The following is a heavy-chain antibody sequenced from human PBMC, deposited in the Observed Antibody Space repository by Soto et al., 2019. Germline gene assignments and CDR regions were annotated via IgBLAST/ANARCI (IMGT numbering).Heavy chain of an antibody. CDR1: GGSISSRYW. CDR3: ASKFGELLADAFDI. D-gene: IGHD3-10*01. CDR2: IYHTGST. V-gene: IGHV4-4*02. J-gene: IGHJ3*02. Sequence: PSETLSLTCAFSGGSISSRYWWSWVRQPPGKGLEWIGEIYHTGSTNYNPSLKSRVVMSIDKSKNQFSLNLNSVTAADTAVYYCASKFGELLADAFDIWGQGTMVTVSS.